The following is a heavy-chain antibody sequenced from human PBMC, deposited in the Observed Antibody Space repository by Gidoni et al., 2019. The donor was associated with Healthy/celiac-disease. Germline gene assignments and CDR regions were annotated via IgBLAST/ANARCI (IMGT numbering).Heavy chain of an antibody. Sequence: GLEWIGEINHSGSTNYNPSLKSRVTISVDTSKNQFSLKLSSVTAADTAVYYCARARYYYDSSGYRFDYWGQGTLVTVSS. D-gene: IGHD3-22*01. V-gene: IGHV4-34*01. CDR2: INHSGST. J-gene: IGHJ4*02. CDR3: ARARYYYDSSGYRFDY.